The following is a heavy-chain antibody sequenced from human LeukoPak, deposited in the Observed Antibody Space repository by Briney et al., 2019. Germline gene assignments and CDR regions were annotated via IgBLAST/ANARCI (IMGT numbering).Heavy chain of an antibody. CDR1: GYTFTCYY. CDR3: ATSHSSSWPLDGMDV. V-gene: IGHV1-2*02. CDR2: INPNSGGT. J-gene: IGHJ6*02. Sequence: ASVKVSCKASGYTFTCYYMHWVRQAPGQGLEWMGWINPNSGGTNYAQKFQGRVTMTRDTSISTAYMELSRLRSDDTAVYYCATSHSSSWPLDGMDVWGQGTTVTVSS. D-gene: IGHD6-13*01.